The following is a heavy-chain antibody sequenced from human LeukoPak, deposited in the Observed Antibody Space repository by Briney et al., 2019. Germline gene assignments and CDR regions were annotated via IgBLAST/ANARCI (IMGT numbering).Heavy chain of an antibody. V-gene: IGHV3-23*01. CDR1: GFTFSSYA. Sequence: HPGGSLRLSCAASGFTFSSYAMSWVRQAPGKGLEWVSAISGSGGSTYYADSVKGRFTISRDNSKNTLYLQMNSLRAEDTAVYYCAKRAYYYDSSGYPFDYWGQGTLVTVSS. D-gene: IGHD3-22*01. J-gene: IGHJ4*02. CDR3: AKRAYYYDSSGYPFDY. CDR2: ISGSGGST.